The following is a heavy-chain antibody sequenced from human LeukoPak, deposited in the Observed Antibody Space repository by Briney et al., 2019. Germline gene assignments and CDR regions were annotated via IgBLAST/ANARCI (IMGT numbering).Heavy chain of an antibody. Sequence: PLETLSLTCTVSGGSISSSRDYWGWIRQPPGKGLERIGSIYYSGSTYYNPSLKSRVTISVDTSKNQFSLKLSSVTAADTAVYYCARHVEIAVAGPIDYWGQGTLVTVSS. CDR1: GGSISSSRDY. D-gene: IGHD6-19*01. V-gene: IGHV4-39*01. J-gene: IGHJ4*02. CDR3: ARHVEIAVAGPIDY. CDR2: IYYSGST.